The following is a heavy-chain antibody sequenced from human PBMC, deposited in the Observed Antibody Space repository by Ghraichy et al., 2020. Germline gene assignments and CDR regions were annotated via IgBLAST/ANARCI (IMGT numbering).Heavy chain of an antibody. CDR2: INHSGST. V-gene: IGHV4-34*01. J-gene: IGHJ6*02. CDR1: GGSFSGYY. Sequence: SETLSLTCAVYGGSFSGYYWSWIRQPPGKGLEWIGEINHSGSTNYNPSLKSRFTISVDTSKNQFSLKLSYVTAADTAVYYCARYGGMDVWGQGTTVTVSS. D-gene: IGHD4-17*01. CDR3: ARYGGMDV.